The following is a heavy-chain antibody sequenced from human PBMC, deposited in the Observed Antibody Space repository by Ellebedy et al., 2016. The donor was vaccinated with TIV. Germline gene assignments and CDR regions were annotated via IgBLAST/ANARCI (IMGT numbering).Heavy chain of an antibody. D-gene: IGHD4-17*01. J-gene: IGHJ4*02. CDR2: IKSKTDGGTT. CDR1: GFTFSNAW. Sequence: GGSLRLXCAASGFTFSNAWMSWVRQAPGKGLEWVGRIKSKTDGGTTDYAAPVKGRFTISRDDSKNTLYLQMNSLKTEDTAVYYCTTPPDYGDYSFYWGQGTLVTVSS. V-gene: IGHV3-15*01. CDR3: TTPPDYGDYSFY.